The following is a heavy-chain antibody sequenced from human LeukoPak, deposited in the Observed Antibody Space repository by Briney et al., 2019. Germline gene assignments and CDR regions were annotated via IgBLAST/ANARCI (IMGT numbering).Heavy chain of an antibody. V-gene: IGHV3-23*01. CDR2: ISPSGDTP. J-gene: IGHJ4*02. CDR3: AKLEYGDQGHDY. CDR1: GFTFSSYA. D-gene: IGHD4-17*01. Sequence: GGSLRLSCAASGFTFSSYAMSWVRQAPGKGLEWVSAISPSGDTPDYADSVKGRFTISRDNSKNTLYLQMNSLRAEDTAVYYCAKLEYGDQGHDYWGQGTLVTVSS.